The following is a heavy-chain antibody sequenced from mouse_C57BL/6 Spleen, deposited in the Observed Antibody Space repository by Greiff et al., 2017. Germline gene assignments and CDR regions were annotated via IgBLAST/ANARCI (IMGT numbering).Heavy chain of an antibody. Sequence: EVQRVESEGGLVQPGSSMKLSCTASGFTFSDYYMAWVRQVPEKGLEWVANINYDGSSTYYLDSLKSRFIISRDKAKNILYLQMSSLKSEDTATYYCARDRRYYGSSPYFDDWGQGTTLTVSS. D-gene: IGHD1-1*01. V-gene: IGHV5-16*01. CDR3: ARDRRYYGSSPYFDD. J-gene: IGHJ2*01. CDR1: GFTFSDYY. CDR2: INYDGSST.